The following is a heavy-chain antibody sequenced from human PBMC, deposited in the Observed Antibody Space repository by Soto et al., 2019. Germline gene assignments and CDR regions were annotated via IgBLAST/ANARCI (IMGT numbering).Heavy chain of an antibody. CDR1: GYSFTSYW. CDR3: ARSYSGGHGDFDP. J-gene: IGHJ5*02. D-gene: IGHD1-26*01. Sequence: EVQLVQSGAEVKKPGESLRISCKGSGYSFTSYWITWVRQMPGKGLEWMGRIDPSDSYTNYSPSFQGHVTISADKSLSTVYLQWSSLTASDTAMYYGARSYSGGHGDFDPWGRGSLVMVTS. CDR2: IDPSDSYT. V-gene: IGHV5-10-1*01.